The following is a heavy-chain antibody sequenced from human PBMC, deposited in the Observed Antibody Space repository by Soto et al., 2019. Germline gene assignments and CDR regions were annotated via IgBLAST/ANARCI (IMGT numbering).Heavy chain of an antibody. D-gene: IGHD2-21*02. V-gene: IGHV3-30*18. CDR2: ISYDGSNK. J-gene: IGHJ4*02. Sequence: QVQLVESGGGVVQPGGSLRLSCAASRFTFSGFGMHWVRQAPGKGLEWVAVISYDGSNKFYADSVKGRFTISRDNSKNTLYLHMNSLRADDTAVYYCAKGGRAYCGGDCRYYFDYWGQGTLVNVSS. CDR3: AKGGRAYCGGDCRYYFDY. CDR1: RFTFSGFG.